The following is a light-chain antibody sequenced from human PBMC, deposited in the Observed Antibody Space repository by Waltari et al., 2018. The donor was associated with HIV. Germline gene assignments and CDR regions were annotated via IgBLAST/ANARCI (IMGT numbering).Light chain of an antibody. CDR1: SSNIGTNT. V-gene: IGLV1-44*01. CDR2: SNS. Sequence: QSVLTQPPSASATPGHRVTISCSGSSSNIGTNTVNWYQQLPGTAPKLLLYSNSQRPSGVPDRFSGSKSCTSASLAISGLQSEDEADYFCETWDARLNGVLFVGGTKLTVL. J-gene: IGLJ2*01. CDR3: ETWDARLNGVL.